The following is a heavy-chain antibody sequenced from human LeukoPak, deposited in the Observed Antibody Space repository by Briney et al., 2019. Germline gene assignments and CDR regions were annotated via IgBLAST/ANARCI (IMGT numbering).Heavy chain of an antibody. Sequence: PSETLSLTCAVYGGSFSGYYWSWIRQPPGKGLEWIGEINHSGSTNYNPSLKSRVTISVDTSKNQFSLKLSSVTAADTAICYCTSQRGYTYGYADYWGQGTLVTVSS. V-gene: IGHV4-34*01. CDR2: INHSGST. J-gene: IGHJ4*02. D-gene: IGHD5-18*01. CDR1: GGSFSGYY. CDR3: TSQRGYTYGYADY.